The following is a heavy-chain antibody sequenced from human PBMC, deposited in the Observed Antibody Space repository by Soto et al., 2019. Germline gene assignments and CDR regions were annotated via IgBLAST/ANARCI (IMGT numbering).Heavy chain of an antibody. D-gene: IGHD6-6*01. V-gene: IGHV6-1*01. CDR1: GDSVSSNSAA. CDR3: ARKHVIEYSSFPYRFDY. CDR2: TYYRSKWYN. J-gene: IGHJ4*02. Sequence: SQTLSLTCAISGDSVSSNSAAWNWIRQSPSRGLEWLGRTYYRSKWYNDYAVSVKSRITINPDTSKNQFSLQLNSVTPEDTAVYYCARKHVIEYSSFPYRFDYCGQRTLVTVSA.